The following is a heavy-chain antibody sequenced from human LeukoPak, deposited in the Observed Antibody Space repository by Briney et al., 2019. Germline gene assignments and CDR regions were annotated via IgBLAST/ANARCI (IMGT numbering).Heavy chain of an antibody. D-gene: IGHD4-17*01. V-gene: IGHV3-64D*06. CDR1: GFTFSSYA. J-gene: IGHJ4*02. CDR2: ISSNGGST. CDR3: VTTVTTSYGDY. Sequence: PGGSLRLSCSASGFTFSSYAMHWVRQAPGKGLEYVSAISSNGGSTYYADSAKGRFTISRDNSKNTLYLQMSSLRAEDTAVYYCVTTVTTSYGDYWGQGTLVTVSS.